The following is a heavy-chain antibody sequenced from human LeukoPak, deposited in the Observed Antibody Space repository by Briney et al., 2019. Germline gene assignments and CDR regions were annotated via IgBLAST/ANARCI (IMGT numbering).Heavy chain of an antibody. V-gene: IGHV3-21*01. J-gene: IGHJ4*02. Sequence: PGGSLRLSCAASGFTFSSYNMNWVRQPPGKGLEWVSSISSSSGHIHYADSVKGRFTISRDNANNSLYLQMNSLRDEDTAVYYCARDPGTVADPHFDYWGQGSLVTVSS. CDR3: ARDPGTVADPHFDY. CDR2: ISSSSGHI. D-gene: IGHD6-19*01. CDR1: GFTFSSYN.